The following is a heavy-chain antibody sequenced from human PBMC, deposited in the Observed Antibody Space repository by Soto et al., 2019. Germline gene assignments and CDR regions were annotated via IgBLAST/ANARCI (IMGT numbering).Heavy chain of an antibody. J-gene: IGHJ6*03. Sequence: QVQLVQSGAEVKKPGASVKVSCKAFGYTFTRYGISWVRQTPGQGLEWMGWIIACNGNTNYAQKLQVRVNITTDTSTSTAHMELTSLRSDDTAVYYWAREARGSAGYYYMDVWGKGTTVVFSS. D-gene: IGHD6-13*01. CDR3: AREARGSAGYYYMDV. V-gene: IGHV1-18*01. CDR2: IIACNGNT. CDR1: GYTFTRYG.